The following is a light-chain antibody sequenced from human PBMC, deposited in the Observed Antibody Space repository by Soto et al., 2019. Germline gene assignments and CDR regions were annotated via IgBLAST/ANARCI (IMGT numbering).Light chain of an antibody. J-gene: IGLJ2*01. CDR1: TSDVGGYNY. CDR3: SSYTSSSTYVV. Sequence: QSALTQPASVSGFLGRSITISCTGTTSDVGGYNYVSWYQQHPGKAPKLMIYDVSNRPSGVSNRFSGSKSGNTASLTISGLQAEDEADYYCSSYTSSSTYVVFGGGTKLTVL. V-gene: IGLV2-14*01. CDR2: DVS.